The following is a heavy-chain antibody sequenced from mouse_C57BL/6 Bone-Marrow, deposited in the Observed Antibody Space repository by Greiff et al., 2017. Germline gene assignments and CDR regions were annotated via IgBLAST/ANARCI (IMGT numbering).Heavy chain of an antibody. J-gene: IGHJ4*01. CDR3: ARDYYGSSGAMDY. V-gene: IGHV1-69*01. CDR2: IDPSDSYT. Sequence: QVQLQQPGAELVMPGASVKLSCKASGYTFTSYWMHWVKQRPGQGLEWIGEIDPSDSYTNYTQKFKGKSTLTVDKSSSTAYMQLSSLTSEDSAVYDCARDYYGSSGAMDYWGQGTSVTVSS. D-gene: IGHD1-1*01. CDR1: GYTFTSYW.